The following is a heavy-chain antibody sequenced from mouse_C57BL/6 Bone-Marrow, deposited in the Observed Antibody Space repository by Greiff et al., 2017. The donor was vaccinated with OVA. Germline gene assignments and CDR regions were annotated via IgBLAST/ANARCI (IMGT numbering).Heavy chain of an antibody. J-gene: IGHJ2*01. Sequence: QVQLQQPGAELVKPGASVKLSCKASGYTFTSYWMHWVKQRPGQGLEWIGMIHPNSGSTNYNEKFKSKATLTVDKSSSTAYMQLSSLTSSDSAVFYWAGWGGYDGAFDYLNYGGQGTTLTVSS. D-gene: IGHD2-2*01. CDR1: GYTFTSYW. CDR2: IHPNSGST. V-gene: IGHV1-64*01. CDR3: AGWGGYDGAFDYLNY.